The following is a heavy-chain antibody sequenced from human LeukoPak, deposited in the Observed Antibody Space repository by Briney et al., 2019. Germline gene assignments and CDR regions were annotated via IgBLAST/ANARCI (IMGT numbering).Heavy chain of an antibody. CDR3: ARGFGYGEDAFDI. J-gene: IGHJ3*02. Sequence: SETLSLTCTVSGGSISSYYWSWIRQPPGKGLEWIGYIYYSGSTYYNPSLKSRVTISVDTSKNQFSLKLSSVTAADTAVYYCARGFGYGEDAFDIWGQGTMVTVSS. CDR1: GGSISSYY. V-gene: IGHV4-59*12. D-gene: IGHD4-17*01. CDR2: IYYSGST.